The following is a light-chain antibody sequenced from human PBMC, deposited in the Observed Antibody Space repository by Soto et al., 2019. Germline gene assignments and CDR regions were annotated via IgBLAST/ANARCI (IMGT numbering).Light chain of an antibody. CDR2: DAS. CDR1: QSINSW. Sequence: DIQMTQSPSTLSASVGYRVTITCRASQSINSWLAWYQQKPGKAPQILIYDASTLKSGVPSRFSASGSGTEFTLISSSLQPDDFATYYCQQYTSYSWTFGPGTKVEI. V-gene: IGKV1-5*01. J-gene: IGKJ1*01. CDR3: QQYTSYSWT.